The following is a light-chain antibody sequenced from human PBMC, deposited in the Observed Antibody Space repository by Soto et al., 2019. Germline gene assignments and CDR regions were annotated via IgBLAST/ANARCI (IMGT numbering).Light chain of an antibody. Sequence: QSVLTQPPSASGTPGQRVTISCSGSSSNIGNNSVNWYQQLPGTAPKLLIYGHSQRPTGVPDRFSDSKSGTSASLAISGLQSEDGADYYCAARDDSLNGYVFGTGTKVTVL. J-gene: IGLJ1*01. V-gene: IGLV1-44*01. CDR2: GHS. CDR1: SSNIGNNS. CDR3: AARDDSLNGYV.